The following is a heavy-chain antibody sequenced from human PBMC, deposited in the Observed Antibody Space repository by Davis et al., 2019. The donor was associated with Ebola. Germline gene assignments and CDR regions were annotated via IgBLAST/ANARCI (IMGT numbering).Heavy chain of an antibody. D-gene: IGHD1-26*01. CDR1: GGSISSYY. CDR2: IYYSGST. J-gene: IGHJ6*02. CDR3: TRGRGSQYGMDV. Sequence: MPSETLSLTCTVSGGSISSYYWSWIRQPPGKGLEWIGYIYYSGSTNYNPSLKSRVTISVDTSKNQFSLKLGAVTAADTAVYFCTRGRGSQYGMDVWGQGTTVTVSS. V-gene: IGHV4-59*12.